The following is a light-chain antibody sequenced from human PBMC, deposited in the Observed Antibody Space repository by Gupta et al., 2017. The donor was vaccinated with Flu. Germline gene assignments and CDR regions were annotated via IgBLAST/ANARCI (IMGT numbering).Light chain of an antibody. CDR3: QQYYNSPFT. J-gene: IGKJ3*01. V-gene: IGKV4-1*01. CDR2: WAS. Sequence: SCRSSQSVLHSSNNKNYLAWYQQKPGQPPKLLIYWASTRESGVPDRFSGSGSGTDVTLTITSLQAEDVAVYYCQQYYNSPFTFGPGTKVDIK. CDR1: QSVLHSSNNKNY.